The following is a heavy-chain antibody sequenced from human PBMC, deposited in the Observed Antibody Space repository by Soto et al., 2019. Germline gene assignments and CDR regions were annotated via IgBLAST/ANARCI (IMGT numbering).Heavy chain of an antibody. CDR2: ISYDGSNK. CDR3: ARGIQLWPTPSDY. Sequence: QVQLVESGGGVVQPGRSLRLSCAASGFTFSSYAMHWVRQAPGKGLEWVAVISYDGSNKYYADSVKGRFTISRDNSKNTLYLQMNRLRAEDTAVYYCARGIQLWPTPSDYWGQGTLVTVSS. J-gene: IGHJ4*02. V-gene: IGHV3-30-3*01. CDR1: GFTFSSYA. D-gene: IGHD5-18*01.